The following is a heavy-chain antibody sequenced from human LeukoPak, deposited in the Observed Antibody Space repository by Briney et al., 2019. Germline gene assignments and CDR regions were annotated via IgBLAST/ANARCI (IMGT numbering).Heavy chain of an antibody. D-gene: IGHD1-14*01. CDR3: ARESLSANNGILFDY. J-gene: IGHJ4*02. Sequence: PSQTLSLTCTVSGGSISSGSYYWSWIRQPAGKGLEWIGRIYTSGSTNYNPSLKSRVTISVDTPKNQFSLKLSSVTAADTAVYYCARESLSANNGILFDYWGQGTLVTVSS. CDR1: GGSISSGSYY. V-gene: IGHV4-61*02. CDR2: IYTSGST.